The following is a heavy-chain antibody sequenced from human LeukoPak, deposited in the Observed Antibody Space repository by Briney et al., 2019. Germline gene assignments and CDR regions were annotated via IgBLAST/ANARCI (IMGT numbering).Heavy chain of an antibody. D-gene: IGHD3-22*01. Sequence: GGSLRLSCAASGFTVINAWMSWVRQAPGKGLEWVSVLYTGGGTDHADSVKGRFTISRDNSKNTLSLQMNSLRAEDTAIYYCTRSGYRHPYHFDSWGQGTLVTVSS. V-gene: IGHV3-53*01. CDR3: TRSGYRHPYHFDS. CDR2: LYTGGGT. CDR1: GFTVINAW. J-gene: IGHJ4*02.